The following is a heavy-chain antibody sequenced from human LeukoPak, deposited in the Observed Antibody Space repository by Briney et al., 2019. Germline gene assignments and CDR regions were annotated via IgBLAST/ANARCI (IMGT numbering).Heavy chain of an antibody. V-gene: IGHV4-39*01. CDR3: ARRILGGWELQYFDY. D-gene: IGHD1-26*01. CDR1: GGSISSSSYY. Sequence: SETLSLTCTVSGGSISSSSYYWGWIRQPPGKGLEWIGSIYYSGSTYYNPSLKSRVTISVDTSKNQFSLKLSSVTAADTAVYYCARRILGGWELQYFDYWGQGTLVTVSS. J-gene: IGHJ4*02. CDR2: IYYSGST.